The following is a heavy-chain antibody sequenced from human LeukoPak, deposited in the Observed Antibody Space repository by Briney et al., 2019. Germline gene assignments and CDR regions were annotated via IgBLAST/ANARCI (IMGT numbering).Heavy chain of an antibody. CDR2: IYHSGST. D-gene: IGHD5-12*01. CDR1: GGSISSSNYY. J-gene: IGHJ4*02. V-gene: IGHV4-39*07. Sequence: SETLSLTCTVSGGSISSSNYYWGWIRQPPGKGLEWIGTIYHSGSTNYNPSLKSRVTISVDKSKNQFSLKLSSVTAADTAVYYCARDSGYDLGFDYWGQGTLDTVSS. CDR3: ARDSGYDLGFDY.